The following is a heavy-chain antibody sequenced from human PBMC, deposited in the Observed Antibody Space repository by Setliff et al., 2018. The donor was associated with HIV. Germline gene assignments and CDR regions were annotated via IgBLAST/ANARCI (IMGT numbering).Heavy chain of an antibody. V-gene: IGHV3-23*01. CDR3: ARDDRWVYNDYLDY. CDR1: GFTFSSFA. CDR2: ISGSGGGT. Sequence: PGGSLRLSCAASGFTFSSFAMSWVRQAPGKGLEWVSSISGSGGGTYYEDSVKGRFTISRDNSKNTLYLQMNSLRAEDTAVYFCARDDRWVYNDYLDYWGQGTLVTVPQ. D-gene: IGHD3-10*01. J-gene: IGHJ4*02.